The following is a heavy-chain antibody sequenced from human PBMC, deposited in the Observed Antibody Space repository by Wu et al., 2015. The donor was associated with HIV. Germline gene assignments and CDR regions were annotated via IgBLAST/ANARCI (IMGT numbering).Heavy chain of an antibody. Sequence: QVQLVQSGGEVKKPGASVKVSCKASGYTFDSYGISWVRQAPGQGLEWMGWISAFNGNTNYAQKFQGRVTMTTDTSTTTAYMELRSLRSDDTAVYYCARADGVIYGSGSSLPDYWGQGTLVTVSS. V-gene: IGHV1-18*01. D-gene: IGHD3-10*01. CDR1: GYTFDSYG. J-gene: IGHJ4*02. CDR3: ARADGVIYGSGSSLPDY. CDR2: ISAFNGNT.